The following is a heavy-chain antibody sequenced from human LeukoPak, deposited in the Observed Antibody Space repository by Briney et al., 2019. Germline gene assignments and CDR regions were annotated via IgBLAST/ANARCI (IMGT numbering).Heavy chain of an antibody. V-gene: IGHV3-48*01. CDR3: AKVVVVAAGYYYYYMDV. J-gene: IGHJ6*03. CDR2: ISSSSSTI. D-gene: IGHD2-15*01. Sequence: GGSLRLSCAASGFTFSSYSMNWVRQAPGKGLEWVSYISSSSSTIYYADSVKGRFTISRDNAKNSLYLQMNSLRAEDTAVYYCAKVVVVAAGYYYYYMDVWGKGTTVTVSS. CDR1: GFTFSSYS.